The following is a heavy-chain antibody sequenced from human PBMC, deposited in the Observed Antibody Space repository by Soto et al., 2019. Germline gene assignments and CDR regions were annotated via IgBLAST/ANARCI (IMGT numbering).Heavy chain of an antibody. J-gene: IGHJ5*02. V-gene: IGHV4-30-2*06. D-gene: IGHD6-19*01. CDR3: ATSRSGWPDWFDP. CDR1: GGSFRDDGYS. CDR2: IFHSGST. Sequence: SETLSLTCTVSGGSFRDDGYSWNWIRQSPGKGLEWIGCIFHSGSTLYSPSLKSRVSMSLDVSKNQFSLALTSVTAADTAVYYGATSRSGWPDWFDPWSPRSRLTVSS.